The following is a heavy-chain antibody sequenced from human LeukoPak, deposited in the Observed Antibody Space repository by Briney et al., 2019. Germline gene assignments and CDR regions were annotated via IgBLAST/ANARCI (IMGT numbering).Heavy chain of an antibody. CDR3: ATRKLGNDY. CDR2: IYYTET. D-gene: IGHD7-27*01. V-gene: IGHV4-59*01. CDR1: GGSISNYY. Sequence: SSETLSLTCTVSGGSISNYYWSWIRQSPGKGLEWIGYIYYTETSYNPSLKSRVTISADTSKNQFSLKLYSVTAADTAVYYCATRKLGNDYWGQGTLVTVSS. J-gene: IGHJ4*02.